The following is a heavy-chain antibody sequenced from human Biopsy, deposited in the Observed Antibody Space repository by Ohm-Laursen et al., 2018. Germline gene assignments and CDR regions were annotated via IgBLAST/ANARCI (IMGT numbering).Heavy chain of an antibody. J-gene: IGHJ6*02. V-gene: IGHV4-34*01. D-gene: IGHD3-22*01. CDR3: VRGVDYYDPYHYYALGV. CDR1: GESFNGYY. Sequence: GTLSLTCAVYGESFNGYYWSWIRQTPGKGLEWIGEINHSGRTNYNPSLKSRVTISVDTSKNQFSLKVRSVTAADTAVYYCVRGVDYYDPYHYYALGVWGQGTAVTVSS. CDR2: INHSGRT.